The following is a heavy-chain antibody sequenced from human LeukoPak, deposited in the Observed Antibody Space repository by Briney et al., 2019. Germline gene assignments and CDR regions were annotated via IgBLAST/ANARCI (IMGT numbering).Heavy chain of an antibody. CDR3: ARDYSYGSGYLY. CDR1: GLTFSSFT. D-gene: IGHD3-3*01. CDR2: ITTSTSYI. J-gene: IGHJ4*02. V-gene: IGHV3-21*01. Sequence: GSLRLSCAASGLTFSSFTMNWVRQAPGKGLEWVSSITTSTSYIYYADSVKGRFTIPRDNAKNSLYLQMNSLRAEDTAVYYCARDYSYGSGYLYWGQGTLVTVSS.